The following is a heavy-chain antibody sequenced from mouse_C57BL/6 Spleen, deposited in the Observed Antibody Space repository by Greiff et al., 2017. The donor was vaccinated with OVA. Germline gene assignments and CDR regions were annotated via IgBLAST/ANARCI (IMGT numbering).Heavy chain of an antibody. Sequence: QVQLKESGPELVKPGASVKISCKASGYTFTDYYINWVKQRPGQGLEWIGWIFPGSGSTYYNEKFKGKATLTVDKSSSTAYMLLSSLTSEDSAVYFCARRAFITTVEGYAMDYWGQGTSVTVSS. V-gene: IGHV1-75*01. CDR2: IFPGSGST. CDR3: ARRAFITTVEGYAMDY. CDR1: GYTFTDYY. J-gene: IGHJ4*01. D-gene: IGHD1-1*01.